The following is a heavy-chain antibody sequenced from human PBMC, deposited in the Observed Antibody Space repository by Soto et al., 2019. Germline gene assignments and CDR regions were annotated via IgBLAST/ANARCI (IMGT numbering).Heavy chain of an antibody. D-gene: IGHD4-4*01. CDR1: GGSISSGDYC. V-gene: IGHV4-30-4*01. CDR2: IFYSGST. CDR3: ARDKEVTTYYYYGMDV. Sequence: PSETLSLTCTVSGGSISSGDYCWSWIRQPPGKGLEWIGYIFYSGSTYYNPSLKSRVTISVDMSKNQFSLKLSSVTAADTAVYYCARDKEVTTYYYYGMDVWGQGTTVTVS. J-gene: IGHJ6*02.